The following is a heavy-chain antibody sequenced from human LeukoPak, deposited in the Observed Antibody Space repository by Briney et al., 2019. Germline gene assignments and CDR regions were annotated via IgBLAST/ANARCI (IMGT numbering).Heavy chain of an antibody. D-gene: IGHD1-26*01. V-gene: IGHV1-2*02. J-gene: IGHJ4*02. CDR2: NDPNTGDT. CDR3: ARDRSITEKYSGRYFHDY. Sequence: GASVKVSCKASGYTFTGYYMHWVRQAPGQGLEWIGWNDPNTGDTKYTQKFQGRVSMTRDTSFSTAYMELSRLTSDDTAVYYCARDRSITEKYSGRYFHDYWGQGTLVTVSS. CDR1: GYTFTGYY.